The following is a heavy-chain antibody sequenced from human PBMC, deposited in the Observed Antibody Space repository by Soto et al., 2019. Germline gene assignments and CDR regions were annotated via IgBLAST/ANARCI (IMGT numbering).Heavy chain of an antibody. CDR3: AKDRERIVLVTAILAFYSGMDV. V-gene: IGHV3-30*18. CDR1: GITFSNYG. J-gene: IGHJ6*02. Sequence: QVQLVESGGGVVQPGRSLRLSCAASGITFSNYGMHWVRQAPGKGLEWVAIISHDGTKKYYADSVKGRFTISRDNANNTVFLQMNSLRLEDTAVYYCAKDRERIVLVTAILAFYSGMDVWGQGTTVTVSS. CDR2: ISHDGTKK. D-gene: IGHD2-21*02.